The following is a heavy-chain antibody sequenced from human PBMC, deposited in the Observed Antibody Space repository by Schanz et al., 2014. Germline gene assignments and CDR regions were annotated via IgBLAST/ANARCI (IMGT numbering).Heavy chain of an antibody. CDR2: ISASGGDT. Sequence: EVHLLESGGGLVQPGGSLRLSCAASEFTFSTDAMSWVRQAPGKGLEWLSVISASGGDTYYADSVKGRFTISRDNSKNTLYLQMNSLRAEDTAVYYCAKGRFGELSAFDIWGQGTMVTVSS. CDR1: EFTFSTDA. V-gene: IGHV3-23*01. CDR3: AKGRFGELSAFDI. J-gene: IGHJ3*02. D-gene: IGHD3-10*01.